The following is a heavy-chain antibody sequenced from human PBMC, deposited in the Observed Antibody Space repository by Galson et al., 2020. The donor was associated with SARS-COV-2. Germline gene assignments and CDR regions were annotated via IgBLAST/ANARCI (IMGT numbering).Heavy chain of an antibody. D-gene: IGHD2-15*01. V-gene: IGHV4-34*01. J-gene: IGHJ6*02. CDR2: INHSGST. CDR3: ARGPVVVVAATTHYYYYYGMDV. Sequence: SETLSLTCAVYGGSFSSYYWSWIRQPPGKGLEWIGEINHSGSTNYNPSLKSRVTISVDTSKNQFSLKLSSVTAADTAVYYCARGPVVVVAATTHYYYYYGMDVWGQGTTVTVSS. CDR1: GGSFSSYY.